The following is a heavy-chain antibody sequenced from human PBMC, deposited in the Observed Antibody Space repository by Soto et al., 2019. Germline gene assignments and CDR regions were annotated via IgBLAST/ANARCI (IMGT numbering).Heavy chain of an antibody. CDR2: IYHSGST. D-gene: IGHD3-9*01. V-gene: IGHV4-4*02. CDR1: GGSISRTNW. Sequence: SETLSLTCAVSGGSISRTNWYSWVRQPPGKGLEWIGEIYHSGSTNYNPSLKSRVTISVDKSRNQFSLKLSSVTAADTAVYYCARSITYDWLFFDYWGQGTLVTVS. J-gene: IGHJ4*02. CDR3: ARSITYDWLFFDY.